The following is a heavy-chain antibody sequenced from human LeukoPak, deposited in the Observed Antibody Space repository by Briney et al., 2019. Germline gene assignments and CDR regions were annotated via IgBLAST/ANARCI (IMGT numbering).Heavy chain of an antibody. Sequence: GGSLRLSCAASGFTVSSNYMSWVRQAPGKGLEWVSVIYSGGSTYYADSVKGRFTISRDNSKNTLYLQMNSLKTEDTAVYYCTTSIVVVIATPFDYWGQGTLVTVSS. J-gene: IGHJ4*02. CDR1: GFTVSSNY. D-gene: IGHD2-21*01. CDR2: IYSGGST. CDR3: TTSIVVVIATPFDY. V-gene: IGHV3-53*01.